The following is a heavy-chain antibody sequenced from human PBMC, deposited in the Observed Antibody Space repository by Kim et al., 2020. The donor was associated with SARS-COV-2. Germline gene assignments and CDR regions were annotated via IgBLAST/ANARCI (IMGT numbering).Heavy chain of an antibody. CDR3: ARDCGITMVRGVIYGMDV. J-gene: IGHJ6*02. Sequence: GGSLRLSCAASGFTFSSYGMHWVRQAPGKGLEWVAVISYDGSNKYYADSVKGRFTISRDNSKNTLYLQMTSLRAEDTAVYYCARDCGITMVRGVIYGMDVWGQGTTVTVSS. D-gene: IGHD3-10*01. CDR1: GFTFSSYG. V-gene: IGHV3-33*05. CDR2: ISYDGSNK.